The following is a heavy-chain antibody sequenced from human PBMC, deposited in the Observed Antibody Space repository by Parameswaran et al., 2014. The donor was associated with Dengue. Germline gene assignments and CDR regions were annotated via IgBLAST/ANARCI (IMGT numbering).Heavy chain of an antibody. D-gene: IGHD1-7*01. V-gene: IGHV3-53*01. CDR2: IYSGGST. J-gene: IGHJ3*02. Sequence: RWIRQPPGKGLEWVSVIYSGGSTYYADSVKGRFTISRDNSKNTLYLQMNSLRAEDTAVYYCARGNSYRHAFDIWAKGQWSPSPQ. CDR3: ARGNSYRHAFDI.